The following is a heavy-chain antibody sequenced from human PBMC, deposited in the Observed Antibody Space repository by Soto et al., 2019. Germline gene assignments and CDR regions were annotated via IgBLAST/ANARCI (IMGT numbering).Heavy chain of an antibody. J-gene: IGHJ3*02. CDR2: ISAYNGNT. D-gene: IGHD2-15*01. V-gene: IGHV1-18*01. Sequence: QVQLVQSGAEVKKPGASVKVSCKASGYTFTSYGISWVRQAPGQGLEWMGWISAYNGNTNYAQKLQGRVTMTTDTSTSTAYMELRSLRSDDTAVYYCARDRVIVVVVAAVDAFDIWGQGTMVTVSS. CDR3: ARDRVIVVVVAAVDAFDI. CDR1: GYTFTSYG.